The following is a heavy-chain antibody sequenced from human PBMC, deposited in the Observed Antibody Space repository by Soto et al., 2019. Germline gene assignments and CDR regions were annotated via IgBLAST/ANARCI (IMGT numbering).Heavy chain of an antibody. Sequence: GSVRLSCAASGFTFSSYAMSWVRQAPGKGLEWVSSISDSGDNTDSADSVRGRFIVSRDNSKATVYLQMNSLRADDTAVYYCVKGSLSAVASLDYWGQGTLVTVSS. CDR3: VKGSLSAVASLDY. CDR2: ISDSGDNT. J-gene: IGHJ4*02. D-gene: IGHD5-12*01. V-gene: IGHV3-23*01. CDR1: GFTFSSYA.